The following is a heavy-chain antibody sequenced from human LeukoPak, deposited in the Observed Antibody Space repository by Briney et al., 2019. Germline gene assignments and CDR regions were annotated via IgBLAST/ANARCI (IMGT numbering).Heavy chain of an antibody. Sequence: PGGSLRLSCAASGFTFSSYWMHWVRQAPGKGLVWVSRINSDGSSTSYADSVKGRFTISRDNAKNTLYLQMNSLRVEDTAVYYCARGDIVVEPAAMLCSYWGRGTLGTVSS. V-gene: IGHV3-74*01. CDR1: GFTFSSYW. J-gene: IGHJ4*02. CDR3: ARGDIVVEPAAMLCSY. CDR2: INSDGSST. D-gene: IGHD2-2*01.